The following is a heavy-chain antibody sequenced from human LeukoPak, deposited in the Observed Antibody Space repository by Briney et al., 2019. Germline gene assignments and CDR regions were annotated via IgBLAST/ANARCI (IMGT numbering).Heavy chain of an antibody. CDR2: TRNKAKSYST. CDR3: ARVPLAGAGSWALDI. J-gene: IGHJ3*02. V-gene: IGHV3-72*01. D-gene: IGHD6-13*01. Sequence: GGSLRLSCAASGFTFSDHYMDWVRQAPGKGLEWVGRTRNKAKSYSTEYAASVKGRFTISRDDSKNSLYLQMNSLRTEDTAVYYCARVPLAGAGSWALDIWGQGTMVTVSS. CDR1: GFTFSDHY.